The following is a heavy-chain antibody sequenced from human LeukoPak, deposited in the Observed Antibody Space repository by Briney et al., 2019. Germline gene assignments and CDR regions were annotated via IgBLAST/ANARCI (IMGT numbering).Heavy chain of an antibody. V-gene: IGHV3-13*01. D-gene: IGHD3-3*01. Sequence: GGSLRLSCAASGFTFSSYDMHWVRQPTGKGLEWVSAIGTAGDTYYPGSVKGRFTISRENAKNSLYLQMNSLRAGDTAVYYCARPTNYDFWSGGYYYYMDVWGKGTTVTVSS. J-gene: IGHJ6*03. CDR3: ARPTNYDFWSGGYYYYMDV. CDR2: IGTAGDT. CDR1: GFTFSSYD.